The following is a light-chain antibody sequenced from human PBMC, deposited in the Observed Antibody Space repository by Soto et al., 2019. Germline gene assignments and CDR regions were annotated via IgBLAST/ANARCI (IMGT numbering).Light chain of an antibody. V-gene: IGLV1-51*01. CDR1: SSNIGNNF. CDR2: DDN. CDR3: GAWGGGLSAVA. J-gene: IGLJ2*01. Sequence: QSVLTQPPSVSAAPGQKVTISCSGSSSNIGNNFVSWYQQLPGIAPKLLIYDDNVRPSGVPDRFSGSKSGTSATLGITGLQTGDEADYYCGAWGGGLSAVAFGGGTKLTVL.